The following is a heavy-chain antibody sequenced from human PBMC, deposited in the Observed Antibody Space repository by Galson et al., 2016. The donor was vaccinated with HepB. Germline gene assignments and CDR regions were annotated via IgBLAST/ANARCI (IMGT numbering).Heavy chain of an antibody. D-gene: IGHD6-13*01. CDR1: GYSFTTYW. CDR2: IYPGDSDT. V-gene: IGHV5-51*01. J-gene: IGHJ4*02. CDR3: ARHGRGPYSNSWYDF. Sequence: SGAEVKKPGESLKISCKGSGYSFTTYWIGWVRQMPGKGLEWIGIIYPGDSDTRYSPSFQGQVTISADKSITTAYLQLSSLKASDTAMYYCARHGRGPYSNSWYDFWGQGSLVSVSS.